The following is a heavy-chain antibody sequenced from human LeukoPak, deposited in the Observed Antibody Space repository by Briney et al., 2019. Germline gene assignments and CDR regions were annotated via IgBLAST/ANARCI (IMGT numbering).Heavy chain of an antibody. CDR3: ARVCSSTSCYAMPNNGGIDY. V-gene: IGHV1-69*01. CDR1: GGAFSSYA. Sequence: SVKVSCKASGGAFSSYAISWVRQAPGQGLEWMGGISPIFGTANYAQKFQGRVTITADESTSTAYMELSSLRSEDTAVYDCARVCSSTSCYAMPNNGGIDYWGQGTLVTVSS. D-gene: IGHD2-2*01. J-gene: IGHJ4*02. CDR2: ISPIFGTA.